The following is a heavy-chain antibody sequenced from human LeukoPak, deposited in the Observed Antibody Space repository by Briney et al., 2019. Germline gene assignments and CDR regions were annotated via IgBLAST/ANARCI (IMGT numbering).Heavy chain of an antibody. V-gene: IGHV1-2*02. Sequence: GAPVKVSCKASGYSFTGYYLHCVRQAPGQGLEWMGRINPSSGGTNYAQKFQGRVTMTSDTSISTVYMELTTLRSDDTAVYYCARAVYSSGWPYFDYWGQGTLVTVSS. CDR1: GYSFTGYY. D-gene: IGHD6-19*01. CDR3: ARAVYSSGWPYFDY. CDR2: INPSSGGT. J-gene: IGHJ4*02.